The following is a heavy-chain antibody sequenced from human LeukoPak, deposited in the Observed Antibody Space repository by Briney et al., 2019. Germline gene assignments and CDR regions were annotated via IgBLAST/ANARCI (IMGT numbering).Heavy chain of an antibody. J-gene: IGHJ4*02. CDR3: SRHGPPEYYDMGGVIPFDY. CDR1: GYTFTSYY. V-gene: IGHV7-4-1*02. D-gene: IGHD3-16*02. CDR2: INTNTENP. Sequence: ASVKVSCKASGYTFTSYYMHWVRHAPGQGLEWMGCINTNTENPTYAHAFTGRFVFSLDTSVSTAYLQISSLKAEDTAVYYCSRHGPPEYYDMGGVIPFDYWGQGTLVTVSS.